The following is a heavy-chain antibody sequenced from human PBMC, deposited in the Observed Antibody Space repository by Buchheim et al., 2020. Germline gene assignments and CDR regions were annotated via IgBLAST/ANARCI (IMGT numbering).Heavy chain of an antibody. CDR2: VKSKADGGTP. CDR1: GFTFSNAW. CDR3: TTDLSSQNGGTPVQYFDL. V-gene: IGHV3-15*01. Sequence: EVQLVESGGGLVRPGGSLRLSCAASGFTFSNAWMTWVRQTPGKGLEWVGRVKSKADGGTPVYAAPGEGRFIISRDDSEVKAVLPMNSLLGEDTGVYYCTTDLSSQNGGTPVQYFDLWGQG. J-gene: IGHJ4*02.